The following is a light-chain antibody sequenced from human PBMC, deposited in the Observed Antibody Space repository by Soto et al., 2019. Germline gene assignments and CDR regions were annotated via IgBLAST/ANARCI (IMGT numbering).Light chain of an antibody. CDR2: DVS. V-gene: IGLV2-14*01. Sequence: QSALTQPASVSGSPGQSITFSCTGTSSDVGGYNSVSWYQQHPGKAPKLMIYDVSHRPSGVSNRFSGSESGNTASLTISGLQAEDEADYYCSSYTSTSYVVFGGGTKLTVL. J-gene: IGLJ2*01. CDR1: SSDVGGYNS. CDR3: SSYTSTSYVV.